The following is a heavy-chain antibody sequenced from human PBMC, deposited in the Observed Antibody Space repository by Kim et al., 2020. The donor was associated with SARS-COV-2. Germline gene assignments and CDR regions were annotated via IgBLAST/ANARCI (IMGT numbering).Heavy chain of an antibody. CDR1: GYTFTSYY. V-gene: IGHV1-46*01. D-gene: IGHD3-3*01. Sequence: ASVKVSCKASGYTFTSYYMHWVRQAPGQGLEWMGIINPSGGSTSYAQKFQGRVTMTRDTSTSTVYMELSSLRSEDTAVYYCARHTYYDFWSGYRGGRYGMDVWGQGTTVTVSS. CDR2: INPSGGST. J-gene: IGHJ6*02. CDR3: ARHTYYDFWSGYRGGRYGMDV.